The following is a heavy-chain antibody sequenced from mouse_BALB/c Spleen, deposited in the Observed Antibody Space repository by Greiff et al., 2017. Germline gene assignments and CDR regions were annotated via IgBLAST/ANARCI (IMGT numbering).Heavy chain of an antibody. D-gene: IGHD2-14*01. Sequence: VKLVESGPGLVAPSQSLSITCTVSGFSLTSYGVHWVRQPPGKGLEWLGVIWAGGSTNYNSALMSRLSISKDNSKSQVFLKMNSLQTDDTAMYYCARGYYRYDGAVDYWGQGTSVTVSS. CDR1: GFSLTSYG. J-gene: IGHJ4*01. CDR2: IWAGGST. V-gene: IGHV2-9*02. CDR3: ARGYYRYDGAVDY.